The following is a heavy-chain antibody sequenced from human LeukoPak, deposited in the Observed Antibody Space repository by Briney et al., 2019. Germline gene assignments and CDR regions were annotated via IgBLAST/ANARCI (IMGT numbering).Heavy chain of an antibody. CDR1: GYSFIIYW. D-gene: IGHD4-17*01. V-gene: IGHV5-51*01. Sequence: GESLKISCKDSGYSFIIYWIAWVRQMPGKGLEWMGTIYPGDSDTRYNPSFQGQVTISADKSISTAYLQWSSLKASGTAIYYCARQRDSGDFDSWGQGTLVTVSS. J-gene: IGHJ5*01. CDR3: ARQRDSGDFDS. CDR2: IYPGDSDT.